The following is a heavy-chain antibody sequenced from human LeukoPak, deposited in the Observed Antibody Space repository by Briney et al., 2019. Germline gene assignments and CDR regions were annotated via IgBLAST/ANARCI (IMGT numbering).Heavy chain of an antibody. Sequence: PGGSLRLSCAASGFTFSDSWMHWLRQAPGKGPEWLSRTSKDGTDTVYADSAKGRLTASRDNAKNTVYLELTNLRPDDTALYYCARGGYSGSYYRFSWGRGTLVTVAS. CDR3: ARGGYSGSYYRFS. J-gene: IGHJ4*02. CDR1: GFTFSDSW. V-gene: IGHV3-74*01. D-gene: IGHD6-25*01. CDR2: TSKDGTDT.